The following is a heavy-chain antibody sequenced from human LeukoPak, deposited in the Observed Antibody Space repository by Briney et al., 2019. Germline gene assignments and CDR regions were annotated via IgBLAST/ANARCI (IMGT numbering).Heavy chain of an antibody. CDR1: GYTFTGYY. Sequence: ASVKVSCKASGYTFTGYYMHWVRQAPGQGLEWMGWINPNSGGTNYAQKFQGRVTMTRDTSISTAYMELSRLRSDDTAVYYCARSAEAGTTDDYDYWGQGTLVTVSS. CDR2: INPNSGGT. D-gene: IGHD4-17*01. V-gene: IGHV1-2*02. CDR3: ARSAEAGTTDDYDY. J-gene: IGHJ4*02.